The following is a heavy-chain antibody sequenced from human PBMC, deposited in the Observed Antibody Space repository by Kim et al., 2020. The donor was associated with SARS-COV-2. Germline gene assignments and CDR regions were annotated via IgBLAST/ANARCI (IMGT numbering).Heavy chain of an antibody. Sequence: SETLSLTCTVSGGSISSGGYYWSWIRQHPGKGLEWIGYIYYSGSTYYNPSLKSRVTISVDTSKNQFSLKLSSVTAADTAVYYCARVSRRGPTSMDVWGQGTTVTVSS. CDR1: GGSISSGGYY. J-gene: IGHJ6*02. V-gene: IGHV4-31*03. CDR3: ARVSRRGPTSMDV. CDR2: IYYSGST.